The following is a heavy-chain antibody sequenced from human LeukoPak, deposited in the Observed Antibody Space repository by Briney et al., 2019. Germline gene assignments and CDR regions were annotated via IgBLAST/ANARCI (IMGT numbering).Heavy chain of an antibody. CDR2: INPSGGST. D-gene: IGHD6-19*01. CDR1: GYTFTSYY. Sequence: GASVKVSCKASGYTFTSYYMHWVRQAPGQGLEWMGIINPSGGSTSYAQKFQGRVTMTRDTSTSTVYMELSRLRSDDTAVYCCARVRGAAVGGDYWGQGTLVTVSS. V-gene: IGHV1-46*01. J-gene: IGHJ4*02. CDR3: ARVRGAAVGGDY.